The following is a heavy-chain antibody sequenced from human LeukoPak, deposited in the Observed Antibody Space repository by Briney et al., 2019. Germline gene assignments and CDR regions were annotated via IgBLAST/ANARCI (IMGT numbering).Heavy chain of an antibody. CDR1: GYSISSGYY. J-gene: IGHJ4*02. V-gene: IGHV4-38-2*02. CDR3: ARDLRYCSGGSCYFDYFDY. D-gene: IGHD2-15*01. Sequence: PSETMSLTCTVSGYSISSGYYWGWIRQPPGKGLEWIGSIYHSGSTYYNPSLKSRVTISVDTSKNQFSLKLSSVTAAGTAVYYCARDLRYCSGGSCYFDYFDYWGQGTLVTVSS. CDR2: IYHSGST.